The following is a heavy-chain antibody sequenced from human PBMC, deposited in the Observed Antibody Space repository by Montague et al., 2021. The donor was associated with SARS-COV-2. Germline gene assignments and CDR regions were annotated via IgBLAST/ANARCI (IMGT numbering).Heavy chain of an antibody. CDR1: GFTFSSYA. J-gene: IGHJ4*02. Sequence: SLRLSCAASGFTFSSYAMHWARQAPGEGLEWVAVISYDGSNKYYADSVKGRFTISRDNSKNTLYLQMNSLRAEDTAVYYCARGFRGGYSTFDYWGQGTLVTVSS. CDR3: ARGFRGGYSTFDY. V-gene: IGHV3-30*04. CDR2: ISYDGSNK. D-gene: IGHD2-21*01.